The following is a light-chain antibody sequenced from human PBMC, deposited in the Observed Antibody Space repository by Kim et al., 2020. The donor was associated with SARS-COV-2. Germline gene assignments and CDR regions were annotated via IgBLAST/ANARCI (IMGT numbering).Light chain of an antibody. CDR2: GAS. CDR3: QQYNEWPPIT. Sequence: SPGESATLTCRASQSVNNNLAWYQQKLGQAPRLLIYGASTRAPGIPAKFSGSGSGTEFTLTISSLQSEDFAVYYCQQYNEWPPITFGQGTRLEIK. V-gene: IGKV3-15*01. CDR1: QSVNNN. J-gene: IGKJ5*01.